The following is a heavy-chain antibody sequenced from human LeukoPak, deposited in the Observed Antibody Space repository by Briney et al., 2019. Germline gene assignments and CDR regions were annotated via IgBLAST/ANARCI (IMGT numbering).Heavy chain of an antibody. CDR1: GFTLSSNW. D-gene: IGHD5-12*01. CDR2: IKQDGSVK. Sequence: GGSLRLSCGASGFTLSSNWMTWVRQAPGRGLKWVASIKQDGSVKYYVDSVKGRFTISRDNARNSLSLQMNSLGVEDTAVYFCARWGQTSGYYYVVNWGQGTLVTVSS. V-gene: IGHV3-7*01. CDR3: ARWGQTSGYYYVVN. J-gene: IGHJ4*02.